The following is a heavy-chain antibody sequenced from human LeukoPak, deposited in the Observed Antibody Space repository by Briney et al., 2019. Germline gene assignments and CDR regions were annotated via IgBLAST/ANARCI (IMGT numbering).Heavy chain of an antibody. CDR2: IWVDGTRK. CDR1: GFPFSQHG. J-gene: IGHJ2*01. CDR3: VAVLVPAAFWHFDV. V-gene: IGHV3-33*01. Sequence: GGSLRLSCATSGFPFSQHGYHWVRQAPGKGLEWTAVIWVDGTRKYYADSVEGRFTISRDNSKSTLYLQIDSLRPGDTAVYYCVAVLVPAAFWHFDVWGRGTQVTVSS. D-gene: IGHD2-2*01.